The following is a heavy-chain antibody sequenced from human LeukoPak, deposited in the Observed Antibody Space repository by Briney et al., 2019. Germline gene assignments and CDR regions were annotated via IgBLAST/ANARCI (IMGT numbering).Heavy chain of an antibody. CDR3: ARSITMFGVVWDAFHI. CDR1: GYSIRSGYY. Sequence: SETLSLTCAVSGYSIRSGYYWGWIRQPPGKGLEWIGSIYHSGSTYYNPSLKIRVTLSVDTSKNQFSLKLSSVTAADTAVYYCARSITMFGVVWDAFHIWGQGTMVTVSS. J-gene: IGHJ3*02. V-gene: IGHV4-38-2*01. D-gene: IGHD3-3*01. CDR2: IYHSGST.